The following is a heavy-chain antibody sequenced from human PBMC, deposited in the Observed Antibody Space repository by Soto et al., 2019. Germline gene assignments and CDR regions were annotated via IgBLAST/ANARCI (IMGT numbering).Heavy chain of an antibody. D-gene: IGHD5-18*01. Sequence: EASVKVSCKASGYTFTGYYMHWVRQAPGQGLEWMGWINPNSGGTNYAQKFQGWVTMTRDTSISTAYMELSRLRSDDTAVYYCAREGIEGYSYGYFDYWGQGTLVTVSS. J-gene: IGHJ4*02. V-gene: IGHV1-2*04. CDR1: GYTFTGYY. CDR2: INPNSGGT. CDR3: AREGIEGYSYGYFDY.